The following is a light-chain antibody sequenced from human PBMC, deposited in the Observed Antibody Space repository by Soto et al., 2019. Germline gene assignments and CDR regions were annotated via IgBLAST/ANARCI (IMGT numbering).Light chain of an antibody. J-gene: IGKJ4*01. CDR1: QSVSSN. CDR3: QQYNNWPATLT. CDR2: RAS. Sequence: EIVMTQSPATLSVSPGERATLSCRASQSVSSNLAWYQQKPGQPPRLLIYRASTRATAIPARFSGSGSGTEFTLTISSLQSEDFAVYYCQQYNNWPATLTFGGGTKVEIK. V-gene: IGKV3-15*01.